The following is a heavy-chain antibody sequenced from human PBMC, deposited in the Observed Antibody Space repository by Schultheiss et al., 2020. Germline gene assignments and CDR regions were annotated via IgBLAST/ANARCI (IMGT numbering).Heavy chain of an antibody. CDR1: GFTFSSYS. CDR2: ISSSSSTI. V-gene: IGHV3-48*01. D-gene: IGHD3-22*01. J-gene: IGHJ5*02. Sequence: GGSLRLSCAASGFTFSSYSMNWVRQAPGKGLEWVSYISSSSSTIYYADSVKGRFTISRDNAKNSLYLQMNSLRAEDTAVYYCAATIVVVIGDVNWFDPWGQGTLVTVSA. CDR3: AATIVVVIGDVNWFDP.